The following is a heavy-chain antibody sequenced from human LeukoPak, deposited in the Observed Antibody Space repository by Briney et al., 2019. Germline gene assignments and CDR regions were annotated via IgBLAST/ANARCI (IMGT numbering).Heavy chain of an antibody. J-gene: IGHJ5*02. V-gene: IGHV1-69*04. CDR3: ARASEGSGSIYWFDP. D-gene: IGHD3-10*01. CDR1: GGTFISYA. CDR2: IIPILGIA. Sequence: SVKVSCKASGGTFISYAISWVRQAPGQGLEWMGRIIPILGIANYAQKFQGRVTITADKSTNTAYMELSSQRSEDTAVYYCARASEGSGSIYWFDPWGQGTLVTVSS.